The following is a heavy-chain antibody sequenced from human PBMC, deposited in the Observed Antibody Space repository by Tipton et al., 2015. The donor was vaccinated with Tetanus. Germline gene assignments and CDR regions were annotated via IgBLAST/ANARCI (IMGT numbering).Heavy chain of an antibody. V-gene: IGHV4-59*01. CDR2: IYYSGST. J-gene: IGHJ4*02. Sequence: TLSLTCTVSGGSISSYYWSWIRQPPGKGLEWIGYIYYSGSTNYNPSLKSRVTISVDTSKNQFSLKLSSVTAADTAVYYCARQAADSSGYLYYFDYWGQGTLVTVSS. CDR1: GGSISSYY. D-gene: IGHD3-22*01. CDR3: ARQAADSSGYLYYFDY.